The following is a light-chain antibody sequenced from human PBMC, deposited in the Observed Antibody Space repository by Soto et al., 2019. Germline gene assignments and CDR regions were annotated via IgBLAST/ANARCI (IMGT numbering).Light chain of an antibody. J-gene: IGLJ1*01. CDR1: SSDVGAYNY. Sequence: QAVVTQPASVSGSPGQSITISCTGTSSDVGAYNYVSWYQQHPGKAPKLIIYDVSNRPSGVSDRFSGSKSGNTASLTISGLQAEDEADYYCNSYTISSTYVFGTGTKLTVL. CDR3: NSYTISSTYV. V-gene: IGLV2-14*01. CDR2: DVS.